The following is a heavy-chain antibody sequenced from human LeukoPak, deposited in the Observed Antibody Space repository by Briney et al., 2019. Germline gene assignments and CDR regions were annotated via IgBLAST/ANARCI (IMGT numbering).Heavy chain of an antibody. D-gene: IGHD2-15*01. V-gene: IGHV4-4*07. CDR3: AGSRYCGGGTCYATFDY. J-gene: IGHJ4*02. Sequence: SETLSLTCTVSGGSISSYYWTWIRQPAGKGLEYIGRMYTSGSTNHNPSLKSRVTMSVDTSKNQFSLKLSSVTAADTAMYYCAGSRYCGGGTCYATFDYWGQGTLVTVSS. CDR1: GGSISSYY. CDR2: MYTSGST.